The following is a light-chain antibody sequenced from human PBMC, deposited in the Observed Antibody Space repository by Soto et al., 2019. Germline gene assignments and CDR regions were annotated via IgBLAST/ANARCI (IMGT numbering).Light chain of an antibody. V-gene: IGLV2-8*01. CDR3: SSYAGSSNLV. Sequence: QSALTQPASVSGSPGQSITTSCTGTSSDVGGYDHVSWYQQHPGKAPKLMIYEVSKRPSGVPDRFSGSKSGNTASLTVSGLQAEDEADYYCSSYAGSSNLVFGGGTKLTVL. CDR2: EVS. J-gene: IGLJ2*01. CDR1: SSDVGGYDH.